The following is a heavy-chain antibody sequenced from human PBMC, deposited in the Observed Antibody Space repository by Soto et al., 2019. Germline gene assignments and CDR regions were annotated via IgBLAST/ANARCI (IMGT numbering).Heavy chain of an antibody. Sequence: GASVKVSCKASGGTFSSFGISWVRQAPGQGLEWMGGIIPVFGRPNYAQRFRGRLTITADESTNTGYMELIDLTSEDTAVYYCAREGSGYNFWGQGTQVT. D-gene: IGHD5-12*01. CDR1: GGTFSSFG. J-gene: IGHJ1*01. CDR2: IIPVFGRP. V-gene: IGHV1-69*13. CDR3: AREGSGYNF.